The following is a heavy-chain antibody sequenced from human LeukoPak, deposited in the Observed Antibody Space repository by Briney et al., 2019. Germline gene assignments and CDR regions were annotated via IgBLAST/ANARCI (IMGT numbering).Heavy chain of an antibody. CDR2: ISSSSSYI. Sequence: PGGSLRLSCAASGFTFSSYSMNWVRQAPGKGLEWVSSISSSSSYIYYADSVKGRFTISRDNAKSSLYLQMNSLRAEDTAVYYCARENRGFITRPIDYWGQGTLVTASS. V-gene: IGHV3-21*01. J-gene: IGHJ4*02. CDR3: ARENRGFITRPIDY. D-gene: IGHD3-10*01. CDR1: GFTFSSYS.